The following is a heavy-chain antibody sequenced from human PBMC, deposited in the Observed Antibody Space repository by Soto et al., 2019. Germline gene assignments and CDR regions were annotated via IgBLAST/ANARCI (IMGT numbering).Heavy chain of an antibody. CDR3: AKLKGAHYDFWSGYPPDAFDI. V-gene: IGHV3-23*01. J-gene: IGHJ3*02. CDR2: ISGSGGST. CDR1: GFTFSSYA. Sequence: GGSLRLSCAASGFTFSSYAMSWVRQAPGKGLEWVSAISGSGGSTYYADSVKGRFTISRDNSKNTLYLQMNSLRAEDTAVYYCAKLKGAHYDFWSGYPPDAFDIWGQGTMVTVSS. D-gene: IGHD3-3*01.